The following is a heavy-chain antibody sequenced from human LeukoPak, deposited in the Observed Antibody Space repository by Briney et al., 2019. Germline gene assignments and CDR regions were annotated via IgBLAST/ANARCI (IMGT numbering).Heavy chain of an antibody. Sequence: SETLSLTCAVYGGSFSGYYWSWIRQPPGKGLEWIGEINHSGSTNYNPSLKSRVTISVDTSKNQFSLKLSSVTAADTAVYYCARGMGQWLLHYGMDVWGQGTTVTVSS. D-gene: IGHD5-12*01. CDR3: ARGMGQWLLHYGMDV. CDR2: INHSGST. J-gene: IGHJ6*02. V-gene: IGHV4-34*01. CDR1: GGSFSGYY.